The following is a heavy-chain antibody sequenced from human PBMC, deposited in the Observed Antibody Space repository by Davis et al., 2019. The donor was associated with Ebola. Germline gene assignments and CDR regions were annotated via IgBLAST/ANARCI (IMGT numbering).Heavy chain of an antibody. V-gene: IGHV3-49*03. J-gene: IGHJ5*02. CDR3: ATRTAP. CDR1: GFTFGAYA. Sequence: GGSLRLSCTASGFTFGAYAMSWFRQAPGKGLEWVGFIRSKAYGGTTEYAASVKGRFTISRDDSKSIAYLQMNSLKTEDTAVYYCATRTAPWGQGTLVTVSS. D-gene: IGHD1/OR15-1a*01. CDR2: IRSKAYGGTT.